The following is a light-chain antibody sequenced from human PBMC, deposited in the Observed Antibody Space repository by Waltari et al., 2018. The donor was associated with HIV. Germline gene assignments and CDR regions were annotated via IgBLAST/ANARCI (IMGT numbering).Light chain of an antibody. CDR1: QSVFTY. CDR3: QQRRAWPIT. V-gene: IGKV3-11*01. Sequence: EIVLTQSPVTLSFSVGERATVSCRASQSVFTYLAWYHQRPGQPPRLLIYDASNRATDIPPRFSASGSGTDFNLTISGLESEDFGLYFCQQRRAWPITFGQGTKVEIK. J-gene: IGKJ2*01. CDR2: DAS.